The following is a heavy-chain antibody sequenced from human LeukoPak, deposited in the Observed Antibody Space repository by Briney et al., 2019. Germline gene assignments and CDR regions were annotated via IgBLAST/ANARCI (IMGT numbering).Heavy chain of an antibody. V-gene: IGHV1-46*01. CDR1: GFTFTNYY. J-gene: IGHJ4*02. Sequence: ASVKVSCKASGFTFTNYYMHWVRQAPGQGLEWMGIIDPSGESTTNAPKFQGRVTMTRDTPTSTVHLELRSLKSEDTAVYYCARGELREAGYFDYWGQGTLVTVSS. CDR3: ARGELREAGYFDY. D-gene: IGHD1-7*01. CDR2: IDPSGEST.